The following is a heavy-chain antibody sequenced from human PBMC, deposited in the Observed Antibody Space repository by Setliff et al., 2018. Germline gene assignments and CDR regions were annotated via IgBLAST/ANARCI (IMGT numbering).Heavy chain of an antibody. V-gene: IGHV3-7*03. Sequence: GGSLRLSCAASGFTFGSFYMTWVRQAPGKGLEWVANIRPDGSETGSVDSVKGRFVISRDNAANMLFLEMTSLRADDTAVYYCARGEPQLAYNTYYYYYYMDVWGKGTMVTVSS. D-gene: IGHD1-26*01. CDR1: GFTFGSFY. CDR2: IRPDGSET. J-gene: IGHJ6*03. CDR3: ARGEPQLAYNTYYYYYYMDV.